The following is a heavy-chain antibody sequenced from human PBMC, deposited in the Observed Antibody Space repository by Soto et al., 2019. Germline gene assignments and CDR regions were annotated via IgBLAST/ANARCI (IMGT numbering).Heavy chain of an antibody. CDR2: ISSDGATK. CDR3: ARSSVHIAAAGRLDL. V-gene: IGHV3-30*14. J-gene: IGHJ5*02. Sequence: LRLSCRASRVAFRRHALQWVRQAPGKGLEWVAVISSDGATKSVADSLKGRFTISRDNFESTMSLQMNNLRPEDTALYYCARSSVHIAAAGRLDLWGPGTLVTVSS. D-gene: IGHD6-13*01. CDR1: RVAFRRHA.